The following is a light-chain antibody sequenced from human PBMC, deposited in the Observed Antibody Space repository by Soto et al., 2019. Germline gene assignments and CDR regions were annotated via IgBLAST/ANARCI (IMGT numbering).Light chain of an antibody. CDR1: SSDVGGFNY. V-gene: IGLV2-11*01. J-gene: IGLJ3*02. CDR2: DVS. Sequence: QSALTQPRSVSGSPGQSVTISCTGTSSDVGGFNYVSWYQQHPGKAPKLMIYDVSKRPSGVPDRFSGSKSGNTASLTISGLQAEDEADYYCFSYSGRYSVKFGGGTKLTVL. CDR3: FSYSGRYSVK.